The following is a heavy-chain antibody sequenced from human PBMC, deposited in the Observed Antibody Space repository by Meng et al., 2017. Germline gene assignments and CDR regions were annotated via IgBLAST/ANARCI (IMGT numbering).Heavy chain of an antibody. Sequence: QVPLVQSGAEVKKPGAPVKVSCKASGYTFTGYYMHWVRQAPGQGLEWMGWINPNSGGTNYAQKFQGRVTMTRDTSISTAYMELSRLRSEDTAVYYCARRLSSSWGPYFDYWGQGTLVTVSS. CDR1: GYTFTGYY. J-gene: IGHJ4*02. V-gene: IGHV1-2*02. D-gene: IGHD6-13*01. CDR2: INPNSGGT. CDR3: ARRLSSSWGPYFDY.